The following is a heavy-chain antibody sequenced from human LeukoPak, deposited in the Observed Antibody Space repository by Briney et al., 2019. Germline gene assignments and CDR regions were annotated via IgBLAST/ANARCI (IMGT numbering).Heavy chain of an antibody. V-gene: IGHV1-2*02. CDR2: INPNSGGT. J-gene: IGHJ4*02. D-gene: IGHD5-24*01. CDR1: GYTFTGYY. CDR3: ARSHEQKATTPGVY. Sequence: ASVKVSCKASGYTFTGYYMHWVRQAPGQGLEWMGWINPNSGGTNYAQKFQGRVTMARDTSISTAYMELSRLRSDDTAVYYCARSHEQKATTPGVYWGQGTLVTVSS.